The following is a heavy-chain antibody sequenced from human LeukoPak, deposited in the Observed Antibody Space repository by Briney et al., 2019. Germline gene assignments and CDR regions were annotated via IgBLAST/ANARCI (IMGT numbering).Heavy chain of an antibody. J-gene: IGHJ6*02. V-gene: IGHV3-33*01. CDR2: IWFDGSNK. Sequence: GGSLRLSCAASGFTFSSYGMHWVRQAPGKGLEWVAVIWFDGSNKYYADSVKGRFTISRDNSKNTLYLQMNSLRAEDTAVYYCARDVTMVRGVITFYGMDVWGQGTTVTVSS. D-gene: IGHD3-10*01. CDR3: ARDVTMVRGVITFYGMDV. CDR1: GFTFSSYG.